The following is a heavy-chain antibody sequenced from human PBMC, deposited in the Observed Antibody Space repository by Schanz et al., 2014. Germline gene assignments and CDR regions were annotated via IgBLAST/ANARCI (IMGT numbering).Heavy chain of an antibody. CDR1: GFSFSSYG. CDR3: AKDDTQVNGMDV. J-gene: IGHJ6*02. CDR2: ISRDGTTS. V-gene: IGHV3-NL1*01. Sequence: QVQLVESGGGVVQPGGSLRLSCAASGFSFSSYGMHWVRQVPGKGLEWLSYISRDGTTSYYADSVKGRFTISRDNSKNTLHLQMNSLRVEDTAVYYCAKDDTQVNGMDVWGQGTTVTVSS.